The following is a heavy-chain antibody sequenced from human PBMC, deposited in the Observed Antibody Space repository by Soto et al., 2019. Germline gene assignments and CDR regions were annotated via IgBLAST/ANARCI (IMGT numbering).Heavy chain of an antibody. V-gene: IGHV1-69*01. CDR2: IVPMLGTP. D-gene: IGHD1-26*01. CDR3: ARNGTYSSSLSQYSGMDA. CDR1: GGTFDNFI. Sequence: QVQLVQSGAEVKEPGSSVRVSCKASGGTFDNFIMNWVRQTPGQGLEWMGGIVPMLGTPTYAEKFKGRVTISATGSTSTMYMEVTRLRSEDTAIYYCARNGTYSSSLSQYSGMDAWGQGTTVTVSS. J-gene: IGHJ6*02.